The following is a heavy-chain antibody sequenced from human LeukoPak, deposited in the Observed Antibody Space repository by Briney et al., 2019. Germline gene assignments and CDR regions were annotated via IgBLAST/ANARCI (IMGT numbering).Heavy chain of an antibody. D-gene: IGHD3-10*02. V-gene: IGHV3-48*03. CDR3: AELGITMIGGV. CDR1: GFTFSNYA. J-gene: IGHJ6*04. CDR2: ISSSGSTI. Sequence: GGSLRLSCAPSGFTFSNYAMHWVRQAPGKGLEWVSYISSSGSTIYYADSVKGRFTISRDNAKNSLYLQMNSLRAEDTAVYYCAELGITMIGGVWGKGTTVTISS.